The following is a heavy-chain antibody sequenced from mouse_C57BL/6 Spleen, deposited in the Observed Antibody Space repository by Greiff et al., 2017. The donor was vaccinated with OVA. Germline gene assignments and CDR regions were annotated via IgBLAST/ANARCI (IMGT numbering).Heavy chain of an antibody. CDR1: GYSITSGYY. D-gene: IGHD4-1*01. J-gene: IGHJ1*03. CDR2: ISYDGSN. CDR3: ASLWDVWYFDV. V-gene: IGHV3-6*01. Sequence: VQLQQSGPGLVKPSQSLSLTCSVTGYSITSGYYWNWIRQFPGNKLEWMGYISYDGSNNYNPSLKNRISITRDTSKNQFFLKLNSVTTEDTATYYCASLWDVWYFDVWGTGTTVTVSS.